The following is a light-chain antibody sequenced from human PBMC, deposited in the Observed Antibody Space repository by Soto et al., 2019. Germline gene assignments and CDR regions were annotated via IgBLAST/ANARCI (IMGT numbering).Light chain of an antibody. Sequence: QSALIQPPSVSGSPGQSVTISCTGTSSDVGSYDYVSWYQQHPGTVPKPMIYNVNTRPSGVPDRFSGSKSGNTASMTISGLQAEDEADYYCSSYTSSSTLLFGTGTKLTVL. J-gene: IGLJ1*01. V-gene: IGLV2-18*02. CDR1: SSDVGSYDY. CDR3: SSYTSSSTLL. CDR2: NVN.